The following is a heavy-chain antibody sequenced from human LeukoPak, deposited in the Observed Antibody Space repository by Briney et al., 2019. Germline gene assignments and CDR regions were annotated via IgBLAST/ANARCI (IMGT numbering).Heavy chain of an antibody. J-gene: IGHJ4*02. CDR1: GSTFSSSA. CDR3: AKEGGTGTRFDY. Sequence: GGSLRLSCAASGSTFSSSAMSWVRQAPGKGLYWVSAISGSGTGTYYADSVKGRFTISRDNSKNTLYLQMNSLRAEDTAAYYCAKEGGTGTRFDYWGQGTLVTVSS. CDR2: ISGSGTGT. D-gene: IGHD1-7*01. V-gene: IGHV3-23*01.